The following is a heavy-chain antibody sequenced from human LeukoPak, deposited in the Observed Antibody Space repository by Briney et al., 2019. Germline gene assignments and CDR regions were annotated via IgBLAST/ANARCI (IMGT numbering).Heavy chain of an antibody. D-gene: IGHD4-23*01. CDR2: MSPNSDNT. CDR3: ARDYGGSSGWFDP. Sequence: ASVKVSCKASGYTFSSYDINWVRQATGQGLEWMGWMSPNSDNTGYAQKFQGRVTFTRDTSISTAYMELRSLTSEDTAVYYCARDYGGSSGWFDPWGQGTLVTVSS. J-gene: IGHJ5*02. V-gene: IGHV1-8*01. CDR1: GYTFSSYD.